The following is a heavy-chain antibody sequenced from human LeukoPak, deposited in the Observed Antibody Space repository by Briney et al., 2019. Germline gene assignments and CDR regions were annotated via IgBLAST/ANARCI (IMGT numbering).Heavy chain of an antibody. CDR2: INHSGST. D-gene: IGHD3-22*01. J-gene: IGHJ4*02. V-gene: IGHV4-34*01. Sequence: SETLSLTCAVYGGSFSGYYWSWIRQPPGKGLGWIGEINHSGSTNYNPSLKSRVTISVDTSKDQFSLKLSSVTAADTAVYYCARGTPSGYYFDYWGQGTLVTVSS. CDR1: GGSFSGYY. CDR3: ARGTPSGYYFDY.